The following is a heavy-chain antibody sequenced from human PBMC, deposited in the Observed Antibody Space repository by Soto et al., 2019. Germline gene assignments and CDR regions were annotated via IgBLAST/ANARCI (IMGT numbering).Heavy chain of an antibody. CDR2: IYYSGTT. CDR1: NGSVSSGTYS. Sequence: SETLSLTCTVSNGSVSSGTYSWSWVRQPPGKGLEWIGYIYYSGTTYYTPSLKSRLTTSMDRANDHFSLNLTSVTAADTAVYFCARGHYYYGMDVWGQGITVTVS. CDR3: ARGHYYYGMDV. J-gene: IGHJ6*02. V-gene: IGHV4-30-2*01.